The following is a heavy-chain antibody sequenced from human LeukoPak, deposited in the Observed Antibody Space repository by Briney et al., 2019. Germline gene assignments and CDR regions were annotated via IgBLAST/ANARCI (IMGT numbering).Heavy chain of an antibody. CDR2: IYYSGST. D-gene: IGHD1-26*01. CDR1: GGSISSYY. CDR3: ARLDTGSYWGADY. J-gene: IGHJ4*02. Sequence: SETLSLTFTVSGGSISSYYWSWVRPPPGKGVEGIGYIYYSGSTNYNPSLKSRVTISVDTSKNQFSLKLSSVTAADTAVYYCARLDTGSYWGADYWGQGTLVTVSS. V-gene: IGHV4-59*08.